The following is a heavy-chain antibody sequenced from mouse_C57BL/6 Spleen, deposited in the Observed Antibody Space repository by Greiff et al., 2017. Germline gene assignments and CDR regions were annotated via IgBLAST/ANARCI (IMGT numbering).Heavy chain of an antibody. J-gene: IGHJ4*01. CDR3: VRWLLHAMDY. CDR1: GYTFTDYN. V-gene: IGHV1-18*01. D-gene: IGHD2-3*01. CDR2: INPNNGGT. Sequence: EVKLQESGPELVKPGASVKIPCKASGYTFTDYNMDWVKQSHGKSLEWIGDINPNNGGTIYNQKFKGKATLTVDKSSSTAYMELRSLTSEDTAVYYCVRWLLHAMDYWGQGTSVTVSS.